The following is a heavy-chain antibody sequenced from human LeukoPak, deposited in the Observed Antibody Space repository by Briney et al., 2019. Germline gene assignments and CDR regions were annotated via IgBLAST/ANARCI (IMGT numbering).Heavy chain of an antibody. CDR3: ARNRGGGSGYSDY. CDR1: GFTFSGSW. Sequence: GGSLRLSCAASGFTFSGSWMDWVRQAPGKGLEWVAIIKPDGTDKYYVDSVKGRFTVSKDNAKDLLYLQMNSLRAEDTAMYYCARNRGGGSGYSDYWGQGTLVTVSS. CDR2: IKPDGTDK. D-gene: IGHD3-22*01. J-gene: IGHJ4*02. V-gene: IGHV3-7*05.